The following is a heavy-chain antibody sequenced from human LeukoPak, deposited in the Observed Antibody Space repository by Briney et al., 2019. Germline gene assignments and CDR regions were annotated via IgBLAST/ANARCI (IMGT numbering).Heavy chain of an antibody. V-gene: IGHV4-61*02. CDR2: ISTRGNT. J-gene: IGHJ3*02. D-gene: IGHD6-13*01. Sequence: SETLSLTCTVSGGSISSGPYYWNWIRQPAGKGLEWIGRISTRGNTNYNTSLKRRLTLSLDTSNNQFSLSLNSVTAADTAIYYCARDLLRGESGSWFEGFDIWGQGTMVTVSS. CDR3: ARDLLRGESGSWFEGFDI. CDR1: GGSISSGPYY.